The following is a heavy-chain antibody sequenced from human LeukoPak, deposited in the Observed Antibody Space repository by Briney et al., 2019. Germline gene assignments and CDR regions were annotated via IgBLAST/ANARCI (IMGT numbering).Heavy chain of an antibody. V-gene: IGHV4-61*01. CDR1: GGSVSSGSYY. J-gene: IGHJ3*02. CDR2: IYYSGST. CDR3: ARERNCGGDCYIDASDI. D-gene: IGHD2-21*02. Sequence: SETLSLTCTVSGGSVSSGSYYWSWIRQPPGKGLEWIGYIYYSGSTNYNPSLKSRVTISVDTSKNQFSLKLSSVTAADTAVYYCARERNCGGDCYIDASDIWGQGTMVTVSS.